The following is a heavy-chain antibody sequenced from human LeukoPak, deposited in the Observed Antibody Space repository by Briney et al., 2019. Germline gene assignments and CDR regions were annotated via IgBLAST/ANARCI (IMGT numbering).Heavy chain of an antibody. CDR1: GLTFSNYA. D-gene: IGHD3-10*01. V-gene: IGHV3-23*01. CDR2: ISDSGGST. CDR3: AKDYSRSDDSGTEKDLPLDY. J-gene: IGHJ4*02. Sequence: LTGGSLRLSCAASGLTFSNYAMAWVRQAPGKGLEWVSTISDSGGSTFYADSVKGRFTISRDNSKNTLYAQMNSLRAEDTAVYYCAKDYSRSDDSGTEKDLPLDYWGQGALVTVSS.